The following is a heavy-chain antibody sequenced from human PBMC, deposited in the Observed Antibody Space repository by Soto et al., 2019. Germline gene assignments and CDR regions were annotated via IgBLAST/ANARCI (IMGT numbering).Heavy chain of an antibody. Sequence: GSLRLSCAASGFSFSSYTMSWVRQAPGKPLEWVSTIRGSGAATYYADSVKGRFTISRDNSQNTLYLQVNSLRAEDTAVYYWAKAHLCAMAPFDSLGQRTRVTVAS. CDR1: GFSFSSYT. D-gene: IGHD2-8*01. CDR3: AKAHLCAMAPFDS. CDR2: IRGSGAAT. V-gene: IGHV3-23*01. J-gene: IGHJ4*02.